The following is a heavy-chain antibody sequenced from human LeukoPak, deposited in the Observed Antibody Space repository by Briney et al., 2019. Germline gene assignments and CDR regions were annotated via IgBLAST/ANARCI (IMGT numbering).Heavy chain of an antibody. CDR3: ATAPEGRIAVAGAGVLDY. CDR2: ISYDGSNK. J-gene: IGHJ4*02. D-gene: IGHD6-19*01. V-gene: IGHV3-30-3*01. CDR1: GFTFSSYA. Sequence: QPGRSLRLSCATSGFTFSSYAMHWVRQAPGKGLEWVAAISYDGSNKYYADSVKGRFTISRDNSKNTVHLQMNSLRAEDTAVYYCATAPEGRIAVAGAGVLDYWGQGTLVTVSP.